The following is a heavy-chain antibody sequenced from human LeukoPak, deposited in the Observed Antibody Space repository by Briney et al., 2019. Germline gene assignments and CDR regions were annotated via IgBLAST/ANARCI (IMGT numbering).Heavy chain of an antibody. V-gene: IGHV4-39*01. J-gene: IGHJ4*02. D-gene: IGHD2-15*01. CDR3: ARQLLDCSGGSCYSEGVDY. Sequence: SETLSLTCTVSGGSISSSSYYWSWIRQPPGKGLEWIGEINHSGSTNYNPSLKSRVTISVDTSKNQFSLKPSSVTAADTAVYYCARQLLDCSGGSCYSEGVDYWGQGTLVTVSS. CDR1: GGSISSSSYY. CDR2: INHSGST.